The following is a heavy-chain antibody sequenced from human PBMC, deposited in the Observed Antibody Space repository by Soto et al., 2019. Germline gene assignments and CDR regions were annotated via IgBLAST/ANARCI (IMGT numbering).Heavy chain of an antibody. J-gene: IGHJ5*02. CDR2: IYYSGST. CDR3: ARAMGPYYDILTGYPWVDP. D-gene: IGHD3-9*01. Sequence: PSETLCLTCTVSGGSISSYYLSWIRPPPGKGLEWIGYIYYSGSTNYNPSLKSRVTISVDTSKNQFSLKLSSVTAADTAVYYCARAMGPYYDILTGYPWVDPWGQGTLVTVSS. CDR1: GGSISSYY. V-gene: IGHV4-59*01.